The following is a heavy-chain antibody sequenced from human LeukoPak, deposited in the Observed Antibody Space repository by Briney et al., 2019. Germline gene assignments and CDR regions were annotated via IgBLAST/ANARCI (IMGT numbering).Heavy chain of an antibody. Sequence: SETLSLTCTVSGVSISSSDSYWSWIRQPPGKGLEWIGSIYRRGSTSYNPSLKSRVTVSEDMSKNHFSLRLSSVTAADTAVYYCARHVQDLGIKVWGQGTTVTVSS. J-gene: IGHJ6*02. V-gene: IGHV4-39*01. CDR1: GVSISSSDSY. CDR3: ARHVQDLGIKV. CDR2: IYRRGST.